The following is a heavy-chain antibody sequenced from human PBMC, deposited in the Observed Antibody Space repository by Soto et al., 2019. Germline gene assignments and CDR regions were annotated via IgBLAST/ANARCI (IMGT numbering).Heavy chain of an antibody. CDR3: AKEIVVVPAANYYGMEV. V-gene: IGHV3-30*18. Sequence: GWSLRLSCAASGFTFSSYGMHWVRQAPGKGLEWVAVISYDGSNKYYADSVKGRFTISRDNSKNTLYLQMNSLRAEDTAVYYCAKEIVVVPAANYYGMEVWGKGSTVTVSS. CDR1: GFTFSSYG. J-gene: IGHJ6*04. CDR2: ISYDGSNK. D-gene: IGHD2-2*01.